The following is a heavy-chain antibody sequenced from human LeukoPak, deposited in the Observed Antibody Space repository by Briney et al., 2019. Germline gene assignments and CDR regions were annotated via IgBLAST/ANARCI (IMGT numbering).Heavy chain of an antibody. CDR3: AKGWATVPNDY. Sequence: GGSLRLSVDVSGITFNTNAMSWFRQAPGRGLNWVSGISGGGNTTHYTDSVKGRFAIYRDNSRNTLYLQMNSLRAEDTAVYFCAKGWATVPNDYWGQGTLVTVSS. V-gene: IGHV3-23*01. CDR1: GITFNTNA. D-gene: IGHD4-17*01. J-gene: IGHJ4*02. CDR2: ISGGGNTT.